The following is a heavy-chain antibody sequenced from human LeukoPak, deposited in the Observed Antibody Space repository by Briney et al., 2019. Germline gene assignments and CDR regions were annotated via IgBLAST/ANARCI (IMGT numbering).Heavy chain of an antibody. V-gene: IGHV3-74*01. Sequence: GGALRLSCAASGYTFTTYWIHWVRQAPGKGLVWVSLINSDGSNTGYADSVKGRFTISRDNAKNMVYLQMNSLRAEDTAVYYCIRDSSSSFDYWGQGTLVTVSS. D-gene: IGHD6-13*01. CDR3: IRDSSSSFDY. CDR1: GYTFTTYW. J-gene: IGHJ4*02. CDR2: INSDGSNT.